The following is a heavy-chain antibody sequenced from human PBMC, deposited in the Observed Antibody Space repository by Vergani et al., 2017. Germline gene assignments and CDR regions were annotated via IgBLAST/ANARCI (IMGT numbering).Heavy chain of an antibody. CDR2: IHYSENT. CDR3: ASDTHSGQRADR. D-gene: IGHD6-19*01. Sequence: QAQLQESGPGLVKPSETLSLTCHVFGVSVTDYNCNWIRQPPGKGLEWIGSIHYSENTNYNPSLKTRVTISVDTSKNQFSLTLTSVTAADTAVYYWASDTHSGQRADRWGQGILVTVTS. CDR1: GVSVTDYN. J-gene: IGHJ5*02. V-gene: IGHV4-59*02.